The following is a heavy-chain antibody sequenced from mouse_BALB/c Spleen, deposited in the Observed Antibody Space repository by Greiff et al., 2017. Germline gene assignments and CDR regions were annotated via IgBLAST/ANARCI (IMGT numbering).Heavy chain of an antibody. CDR2: IWGDGST. V-gene: IGHV2-6-7*01. J-gene: IGHJ1*01. Sequence: VMLVESGPGLVAPSQSLSITCTVSGFSLTGYGVNWVRQPPGKGLEWLGMIWGDGSTDYNSALKSRLSISKDNSKSQVFLKMNSLQTDDTARYYCARVIYYYGSSSYWYFDVWGAGTTVTVSS. D-gene: IGHD1-1*01. CDR3: ARVIYYYGSSSYWYFDV. CDR1: GFSLTGYG.